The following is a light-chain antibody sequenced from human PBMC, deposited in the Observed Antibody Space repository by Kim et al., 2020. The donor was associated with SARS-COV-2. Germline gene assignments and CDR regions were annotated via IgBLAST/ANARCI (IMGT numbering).Light chain of an antibody. J-gene: IGKJ5*01. CDR1: QSLVTSDGHTY. Sequence: DVVMTQSPPSLPVTLGQPASISCETGQSLVTSDGHTYLKWFQQKPGQSPRRLIYKVSNLESGVPDRFSGSGSGTDFTLKISRVEAEDVGVYYCKQGTSYPRTFGQGTRLEIK. V-gene: IGKV2-30*01. CDR2: KVS. CDR3: KQGTSYPRT.